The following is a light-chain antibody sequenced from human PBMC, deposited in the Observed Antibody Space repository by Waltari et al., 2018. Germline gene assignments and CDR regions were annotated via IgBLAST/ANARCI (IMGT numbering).Light chain of an antibody. Sequence: QSALTQPASVSGSPGQSITISCTGTNSDIGAYNYVFLYQQYPGTAPKLIIYDVNNRPSGISVRFSGSKSGNTSSLTISGLQAEDEADYYCSAHSASSTHVLFGGGTKLTVL. CDR3: SAHSASSTHVL. CDR1: NSDIGAYNY. V-gene: IGLV2-14*03. J-gene: IGLJ2*01. CDR2: DVN.